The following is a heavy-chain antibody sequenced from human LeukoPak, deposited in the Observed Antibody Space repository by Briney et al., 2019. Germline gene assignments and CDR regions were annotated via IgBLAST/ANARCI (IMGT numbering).Heavy chain of an antibody. J-gene: IGHJ4*02. Sequence: GGSLRLSCVASGFTFDNYAMSWVRQAPGKGLEWVSAISGSGDNTYYADSVKGRFTISRDNSKNTLYLQMNSLRAEDTAVYYCARGYCDSTSCRLYFDYWGQGTLVTVSS. V-gene: IGHV3-23*01. D-gene: IGHD2-2*01. CDR1: GFTFDNYA. CDR3: ARGYCDSTSCRLYFDY. CDR2: ISGSGDNT.